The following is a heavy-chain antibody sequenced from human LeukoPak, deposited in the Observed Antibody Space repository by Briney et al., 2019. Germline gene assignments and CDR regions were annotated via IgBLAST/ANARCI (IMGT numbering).Heavy chain of an antibody. V-gene: IGHV3-23*01. CDR3: AKGVNYYDSSGYYPYYFGY. CDR2: ISGSGGST. Sequence: GGSLRLSCAASRFTFSSYAMSWVRQAPGKGLEWVSAISGSGGSTYYADSVKGRFTISRDNSKNTLFLQMNSLRAEDTAVYYCAKGVNYYDSSGYYPYYFGYWGQGTLVTVSS. CDR1: RFTFSSYA. J-gene: IGHJ4*02. D-gene: IGHD3-22*01.